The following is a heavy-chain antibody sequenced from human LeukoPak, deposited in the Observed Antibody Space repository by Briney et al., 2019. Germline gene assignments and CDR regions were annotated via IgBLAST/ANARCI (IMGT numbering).Heavy chain of an antibody. J-gene: IGHJ4*02. D-gene: IGHD3-16*01. CDR2: ITGNGDNT. V-gene: IGHV3-64*02. CDR3: ARVGGDYFDY. Sequence: GGTLRLSCAASGFTFSRYGMSWVRQAPGKGLEYVSAITGNGDNTYYADSVKGRFTISRDNSKNTLYLQMGSLRAEDMAVYYCARVGGDYFDYWGQRTLVTVSS. CDR1: GFTFSRYG.